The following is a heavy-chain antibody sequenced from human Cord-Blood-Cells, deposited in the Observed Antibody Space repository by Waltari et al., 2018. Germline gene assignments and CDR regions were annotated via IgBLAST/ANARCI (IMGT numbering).Heavy chain of an antibody. V-gene: IGHV4-34*01. J-gene: IGHJ3*02. CDR1: GGSFSGYY. Sequence: QVQLQQWGAGLLKPSETLSLTCAVYGGSFSGYYWSWIRQPPGKGLEWIGEINHSGSSNCNQSLKSRVTRSVDTAKNQFSLKLSSVSAAYTSLYYCARPYYYFWSGREDAFAIWGQGTMVTVSS. CDR3: ARPYYYFWSGREDAFAI. CDR2: INHSGSS. D-gene: IGHD3-3*01.